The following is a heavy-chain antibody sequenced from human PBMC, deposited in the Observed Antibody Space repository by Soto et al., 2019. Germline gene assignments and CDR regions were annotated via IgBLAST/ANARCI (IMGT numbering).Heavy chain of an antibody. CDR2: IYWDDDK. CDR1: GFSLSTSGVG. Sequence: QITLKESGPTLVKPTQTLTLTCTFSGFSLSTSGVGVGWIRQPPGKALVWLALIYWDDDKRYSPSLKSTLTITKDTSKDKVVLTMTNMAHVDTATYYCAHSTYSSSWSLLEWFAAWVQGTLVTVS. D-gene: IGHD6-13*01. CDR3: AHSTYSSSWSLLEWFAA. J-gene: IGHJ5*02. V-gene: IGHV2-5*02.